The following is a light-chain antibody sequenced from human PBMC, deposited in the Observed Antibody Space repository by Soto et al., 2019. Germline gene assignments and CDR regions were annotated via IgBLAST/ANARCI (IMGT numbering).Light chain of an antibody. J-gene: IGLJ1*01. Sequence: QSALTQPASVSGSPGQSINISCTGTSSDVGGYNYVSWYQHHPGKAPKLIIYDVSNRPSGVSNPFSGSKSGNTASLTISGLQPEYESDYYCSSYNTSNTRHIVYRAWTKVT. CDR1: SSDVGGYNY. CDR3: SSYNTSNTRHIV. CDR2: DVS. V-gene: IGLV2-14*03.